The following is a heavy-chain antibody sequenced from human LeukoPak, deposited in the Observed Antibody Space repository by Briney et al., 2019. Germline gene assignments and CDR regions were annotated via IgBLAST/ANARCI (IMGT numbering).Heavy chain of an antibody. Sequence: PGGSLRLSCAASGFTFSSYEMNWVRQAPGKGLEWVSGISESGGNTFYADSVKGRFTISRDNSKNTLFLQMNSLRAEDTAVYYCAVSARVERVWHYFNYWGQGTLVTVSS. D-gene: IGHD6-6*01. CDR2: ISESGGNT. CDR3: AVSARVERVWHYFNY. CDR1: GFTFSSYE. V-gene: IGHV3-23*01. J-gene: IGHJ4*02.